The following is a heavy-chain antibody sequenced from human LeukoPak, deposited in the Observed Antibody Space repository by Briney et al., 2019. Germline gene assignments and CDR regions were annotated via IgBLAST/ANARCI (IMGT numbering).Heavy chain of an antibody. CDR1: GGSFSGYY. Sequence: ETLSLTCAVYGGSFSGYYWSWVRQAPGKGLEWVSAISGSGGSTYYADSVKGRFTISRDNSKNTLYLQMNSLRAEDTAVYYCAKGLTGGYWGQGTLVTVSS. V-gene: IGHV3-23*01. CDR2: ISGSGGST. J-gene: IGHJ4*02. CDR3: AKGLTGGY. D-gene: IGHD7-27*01.